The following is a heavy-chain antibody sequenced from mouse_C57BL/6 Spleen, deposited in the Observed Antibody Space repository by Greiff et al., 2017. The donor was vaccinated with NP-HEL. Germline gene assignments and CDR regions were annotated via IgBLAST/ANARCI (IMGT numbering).Heavy chain of an antibody. V-gene: IGHV1-42*01. CDR2: INPSTGGT. CDR1: GYSFTGYY. CDR3: ARSPYYDGSSLDY. Sequence: EVQLQQSGPELVKPGASVKISCKASGYSFTGYYMNWVKQSPEKSLEWIGEINPSTGGTTYNQKFKAKATLTVDKSSSTAYMQLKSLTSEDSAVYSCARSPYYDGSSLDYWGQGTTLTVSS. J-gene: IGHJ2*01. D-gene: IGHD1-1*01.